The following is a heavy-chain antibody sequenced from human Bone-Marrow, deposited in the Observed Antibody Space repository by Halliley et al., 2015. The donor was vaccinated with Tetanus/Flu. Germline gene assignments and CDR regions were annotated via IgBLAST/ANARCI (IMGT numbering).Heavy chain of an antibody. CDR2: VNYDGSIT. CDR3: ARVPSGKTLGC. Sequence: SLRLSCAASGFTFSSYWMYWVRQAPGKGLVWVSHVNYDGSITNYADSVKGRFTISRDNAKNTLYLQMNSLRVEDTAVYYCARVPSGKTLGCGGQGTLVTVSS. CDR1: GFTFSSYW. V-gene: IGHV3-74*01. D-gene: IGHD6-19*01. J-gene: IGHJ4*02.